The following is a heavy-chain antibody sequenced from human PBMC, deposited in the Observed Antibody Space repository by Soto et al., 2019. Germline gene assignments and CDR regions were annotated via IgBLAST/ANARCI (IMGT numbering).Heavy chain of an antibody. J-gene: IGHJ4*02. Sequence: GGSLRLSCAASGFTFSSYAMSWVRQAPGKGLEWVSGISGSGLSTNYADSVKGRFTISRDNSKNTLYLQMNSLRAEDTAVYYCAKMTTRRFDYWGQGTLVTVSS. D-gene: IGHD4-17*01. CDR1: GFTFSSYA. CDR3: AKMTTRRFDY. CDR2: ISGSGLST. V-gene: IGHV3-23*01.